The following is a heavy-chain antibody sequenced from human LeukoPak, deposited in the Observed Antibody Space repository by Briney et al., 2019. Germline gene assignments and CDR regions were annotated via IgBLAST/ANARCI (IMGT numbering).Heavy chain of an antibody. CDR2: INHSGST. CDR1: GGSFSGYY. Sequence: PSETLSLTCAVYGGSFSGYYWSWIRQPPGKGLEWIGEINHSGSTNYNPSLKSRVTISVDTSKNQFSLKLSPVTAADTAVYYCARAIGTYYDFWSGLSVWFDPWGQGTLVTVSS. V-gene: IGHV4-34*01. CDR3: ARAIGTYYDFWSGLSVWFDP. D-gene: IGHD3-3*01. J-gene: IGHJ5*02.